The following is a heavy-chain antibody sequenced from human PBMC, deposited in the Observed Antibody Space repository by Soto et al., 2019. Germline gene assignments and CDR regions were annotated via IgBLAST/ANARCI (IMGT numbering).Heavy chain of an antibody. CDR3: AKRGSGSYFDY. CDR1: GFTFSSYA. J-gene: IGHJ4*02. D-gene: IGHD3-10*01. Sequence: EVQLLESGGGLVQPGGSLRLSCAASGFTFSSYAMRWVRQAPGKGLEWVSAISGSGDSTYYADSVKGRFTISRDNYKNTLSLQMNSLRAEDTAVYYCAKRGSGSYFDYWGQGTLVTVSS. V-gene: IGHV3-23*01. CDR2: ISGSGDST.